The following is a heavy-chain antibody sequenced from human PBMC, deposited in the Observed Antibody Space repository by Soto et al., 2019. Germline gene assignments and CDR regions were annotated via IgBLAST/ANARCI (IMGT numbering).Heavy chain of an antibody. J-gene: IGHJ4*02. D-gene: IGHD3-3*01. V-gene: IGHV1-18*01. Sequence: QIQLVQSGAEVKEPGASVKVSCKASGYAFTSYGISWVRQAPGQGLEWVGWISAYKGNTNYAQKYQGRVTMTTDPFTSTASIELRSLRSDDKAVYYCAKEGPRREWPPQDFWGQGPLVTVYS. CDR1: GYAFTSYG. CDR2: ISAYKGNT. CDR3: AKEGPRREWPPQDF.